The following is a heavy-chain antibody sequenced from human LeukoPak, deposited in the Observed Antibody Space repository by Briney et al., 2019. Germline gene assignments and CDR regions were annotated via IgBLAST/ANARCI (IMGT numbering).Heavy chain of an antibody. CDR3: TTDRGSYRLLDY. V-gene: IGHV3-15*01. Sequence: GGSLRLSCAASGFTFSNAWMSWVCQAPGKGLEWVGRIKSKTDGGTTDYAAPVKGRFTISRDDSKNTLYLQMNSLKTEDTAVYYCTTDRGSYRLLDYWGQGTLVTVSS. D-gene: IGHD1-26*01. CDR1: GFTFSNAW. J-gene: IGHJ4*02. CDR2: IKSKTDGGTT.